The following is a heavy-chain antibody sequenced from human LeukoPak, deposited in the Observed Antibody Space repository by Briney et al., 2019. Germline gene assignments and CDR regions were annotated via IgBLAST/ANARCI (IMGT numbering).Heavy chain of an antibody. D-gene: IGHD6-13*01. CDR2: ISAYNGNT. V-gene: IGHV1-18*01. Sequence: ASAKVSCKASGYTFTSYGISWVRQAPGQGLEWTGWISAYNGNTNYAQKLQGRVTMTTDTSTSTAYMELRSLRSDDTAVYYCARDIAAAGSNWFDPWGQGTLVTVSS. J-gene: IGHJ5*02. CDR1: GYTFTSYG. CDR3: ARDIAAAGSNWFDP.